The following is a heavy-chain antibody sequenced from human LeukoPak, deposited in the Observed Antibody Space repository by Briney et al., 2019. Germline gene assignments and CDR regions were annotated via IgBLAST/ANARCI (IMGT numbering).Heavy chain of an antibody. D-gene: IGHD6-19*01. CDR1: GFTFSSYA. V-gene: IGHV3-30*09. CDR3: ARAVAGSFDY. CDR2: ISYDGSNK. Sequence: GGSLRLSCAASGFTFSSYAMHWVRQAPGKGLEWVAVISYDGSNKYYADSVKGRFAISRDNSKNTLYLQMNSLRAEDTAVYYCARAVAGSFDYWGQGTLVTVSS. J-gene: IGHJ4*02.